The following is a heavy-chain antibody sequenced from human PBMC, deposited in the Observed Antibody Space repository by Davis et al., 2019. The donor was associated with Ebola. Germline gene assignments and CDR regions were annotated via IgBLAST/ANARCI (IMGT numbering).Heavy chain of an antibody. D-gene: IGHD6-19*01. CDR1: GGSISSSSYY. V-gene: IGHV4-61*05. Sequence: MPSETLSLTCTVSGGSISSSSYYWSWIRQPPGKGLEWIGYIYYSGSTNYNPSLKSRVTISVDTSKNQFSLKLSSVTAADTAVYYCARLTSPSGWYGPHFDYWGQGTLVTVSS. CDR3: ARLTSPSGWYGPHFDY. CDR2: IYYSGST. J-gene: IGHJ4*02.